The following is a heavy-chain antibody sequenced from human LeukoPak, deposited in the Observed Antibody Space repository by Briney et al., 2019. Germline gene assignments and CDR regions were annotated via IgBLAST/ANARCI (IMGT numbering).Heavy chain of an antibody. CDR1: GYTFSSYG. CDR3: ARDSYDFLTGRYSGSGGDY. CDR2: ISGYNGNT. V-gene: IGHV1-18*01. D-gene: IGHD3/OR15-3a*01. Sequence: ASVKVSCKASGYTFSSYGINWVRQAPGRGLEWMGWISGYNGNTHYAQQFQGRVTMTTDTSTSTVYTELRTLRSDDTAVYHCARDSYDFLTGRYSGSGGDYWGQGTLVTVSS. J-gene: IGHJ4*02.